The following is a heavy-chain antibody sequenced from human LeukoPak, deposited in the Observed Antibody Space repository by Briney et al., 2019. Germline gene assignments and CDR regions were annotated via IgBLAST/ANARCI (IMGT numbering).Heavy chain of an antibody. J-gene: IGHJ4*02. Sequence: EASVKVSCKASGYTFTSYDINWVRQATGQGLEWMGWINTNTATPMYAQGFSGRFVFSLDVSDSTAYLHINSLEAGDTAVYYCARDPTRSPGGGFFSPLGYWGQGSLVTVSS. CDR2: INTNTATP. CDR3: ARDPTRSPGGGFFSPLGY. V-gene: IGHV7-4-1*02. D-gene: IGHD3-22*01. CDR1: GYTFTSYD.